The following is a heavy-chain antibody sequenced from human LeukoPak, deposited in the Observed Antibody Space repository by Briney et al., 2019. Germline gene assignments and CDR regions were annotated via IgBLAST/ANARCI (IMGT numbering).Heavy chain of an antibody. D-gene: IGHD4/OR15-4a*01. CDR1: GYSFTRYW. CDR2: IYPGDPDT. V-gene: IGHV5-51*01. CDR3: ARGAVSYYFDY. J-gene: IGHJ4*02. Sequence: GESLKISCKASGYSFTRYWIAWVRQMPGKGLEWMGMIYPGDPDTRYGPSFQGQVTISADKSITTAYLQWSSLKASDTAMYYCARGAVSYYFDYWGQGALVTVSS.